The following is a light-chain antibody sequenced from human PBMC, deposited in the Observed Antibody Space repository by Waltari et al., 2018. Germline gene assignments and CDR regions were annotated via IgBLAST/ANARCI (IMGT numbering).Light chain of an antibody. J-gene: IGLJ2*01. CDR3: AAWDDSLYVV. V-gene: IGLV1-47*01. Sequence: QSVLTQPPSASGTPGQSVTISCSGSSSNVGRNSVYWYQQLPGTAPKLLIYRNDQRPSGVPARFFGSKSGTSASLAISGLRPEDEADYHCAAWDDSLYVVFGGGTRLTV. CDR2: RND. CDR1: SSNVGRNS.